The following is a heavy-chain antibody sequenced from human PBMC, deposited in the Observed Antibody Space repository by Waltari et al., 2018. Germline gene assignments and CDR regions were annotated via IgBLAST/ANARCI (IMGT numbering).Heavy chain of an antibody. CDR1: GGSISSSRYY. CDR3: ARHPAMTIMLWYFDL. CDR2: IYYSGIT. J-gene: IGHJ2*01. V-gene: IGHV4-39*01. Sequence: QLQLQESGPGLVKPSETLSLTCTVSGGSISSSRYYWGGIRQPPGKGLEWIGRIYYSGITYYNPSLKSRVTISVDTSKNQFSLKLSSVTAADTAVYYCARHPAMTIMLWYFDLWGRGTLVTVSS. D-gene: IGHD2-8*01.